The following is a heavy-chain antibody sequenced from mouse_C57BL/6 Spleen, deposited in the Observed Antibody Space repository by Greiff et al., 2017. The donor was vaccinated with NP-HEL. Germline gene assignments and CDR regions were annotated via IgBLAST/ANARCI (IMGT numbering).Heavy chain of an antibody. CDR1: GFTFSDYG. CDR2: ISSGSSTI. J-gene: IGHJ4*01. CDR3: ARGSITTVVAPYAMDY. V-gene: IGHV5-17*01. D-gene: IGHD1-1*01. Sequence: EVHLVESGGGLVKPGGSLKLSCAASGFTFSDYGMHWVRQAPEKGLEWVAYISSGSSTIYYADTVKGRFTISRDNAKNTLFLQMTSLRSEDTAMYYCARGSITTVVAPYAMDYWGQGTSVTVSS.